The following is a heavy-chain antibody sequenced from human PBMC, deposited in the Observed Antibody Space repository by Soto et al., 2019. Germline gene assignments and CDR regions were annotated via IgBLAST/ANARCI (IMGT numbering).Heavy chain of an antibody. CDR2: IVVGSGNT. V-gene: IGHV1-58*01. CDR1: GFTFTSSA. Sequence: SVKVSCKASGFTFTSSAVQWVRQARGQRLEWIGWIVVGSGNTNYARKFQERVTITRDMSTSTAYMELSSLRSENTAVYYCAARTVTTYYYYYGMDVWGQGTTVTVSS. D-gene: IGHD4-4*01. J-gene: IGHJ6*02. CDR3: AARTVTTYYYYYGMDV.